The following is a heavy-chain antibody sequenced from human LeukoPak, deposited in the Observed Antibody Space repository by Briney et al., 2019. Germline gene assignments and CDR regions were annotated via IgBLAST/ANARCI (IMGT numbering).Heavy chain of an antibody. Sequence: SETLSLTCIVSGGSVSSNGYYWGWIRQPPGKGLQWIGSIYYSGTTYYDPSLKSRVTISVDTSKNQFSLKLSSVTAADTAVYYCARQPESEYSYGFEDYWGQGTLVTVSA. CDR3: ARQPESEYSYGFEDY. CDR1: GGSVSSNGYY. CDR2: IYYSGTT. V-gene: IGHV4-39*01. D-gene: IGHD5-18*01. J-gene: IGHJ4*02.